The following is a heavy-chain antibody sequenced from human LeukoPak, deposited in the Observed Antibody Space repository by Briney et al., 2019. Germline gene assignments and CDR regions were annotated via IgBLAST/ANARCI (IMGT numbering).Heavy chain of an antibody. CDR1: GYTFTSYG. Sequence: ASVKVSCKASGYTFTSYGISWVRQAPGQGLEWMGWISAYSGNTNYAQKLQGRVTMTKDTSTSTAYMELRSLRSDDTAVYYGARVVNCDWSHLPHWGQGALVTVSS. CDR3: ARVVNCDWSHLPH. J-gene: IGHJ4*02. D-gene: IGHD3-9*01. V-gene: IGHV1-18*01. CDR2: ISAYSGNT.